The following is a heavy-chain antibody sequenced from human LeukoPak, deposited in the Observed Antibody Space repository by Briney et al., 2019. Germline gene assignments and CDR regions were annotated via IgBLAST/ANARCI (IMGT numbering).Heavy chain of an antibody. J-gene: IGHJ4*02. CDR3: ARGPHTSGWPQQYY. CDR2: MNPNSGNT. V-gene: IGHV1-8*01. Sequence: ASVKVPCKASGYTVNSYDINWVRQAPGQGLEWMGWMNPNSGNTGYAQKFQGRVTMTRNISITTAYMELSSLTSEDTAVYYCARGPHTSGWPQQYYWGQGTLVTVSS. CDR1: GYTVNSYD. D-gene: IGHD6-19*01.